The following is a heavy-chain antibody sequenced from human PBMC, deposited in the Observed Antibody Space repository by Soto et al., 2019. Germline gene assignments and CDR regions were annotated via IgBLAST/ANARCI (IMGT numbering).Heavy chain of an antibody. J-gene: IGHJ4*02. CDR3: ATGLLWFGRPDY. CDR1: GYTLTELS. CDR2: FDPEDGET. Sequence: ASVKVSCKVSGYTLTELSMHWVRQAPGKGLEWMGGFDPEDGETIYAQKFQGRVTMTEDTSTDTAYMELSSLRSEDTAVYYCATGLLWFGRPDYWGQGTLVTVSS. V-gene: IGHV1-24*01. D-gene: IGHD3-10*01.